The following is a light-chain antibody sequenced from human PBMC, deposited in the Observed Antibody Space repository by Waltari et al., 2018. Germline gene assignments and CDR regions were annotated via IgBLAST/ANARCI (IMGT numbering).Light chain of an antibody. Sequence: IVMTQSPDSLAVSLGERATINCKSRQSVLYSSNNKNYLAWYQQKPGQPPKLLIYWASTRESGVPDRFSGSGSGTDFTLTISSLQAEDVAVYYCQQYYSTPPRTFGQGTKVEIK. CDR1: QSVLYSSNNKNY. CDR2: WAS. V-gene: IGKV4-1*01. CDR3: QQYYSTPPRT. J-gene: IGKJ1*01.